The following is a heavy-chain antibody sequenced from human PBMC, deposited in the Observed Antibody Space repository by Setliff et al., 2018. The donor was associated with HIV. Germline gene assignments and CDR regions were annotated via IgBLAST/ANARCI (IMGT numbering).Heavy chain of an antibody. J-gene: IGHJ4*02. Sequence: LSLTCTVSGGSISSSSYYWGWIRQPPGKGLEWIGSIYYSGSTYYNPSLKSRVTISEDTSKNQFSLKLTSVTAADTAVYYCARHRYSSIWYGGDYWGQGTLVTV. D-gene: IGHD6-13*01. CDR2: IYYSGST. CDR1: GGSISSSSYY. CDR3: ARHRYSSIWYGGDY. V-gene: IGHV4-39*01.